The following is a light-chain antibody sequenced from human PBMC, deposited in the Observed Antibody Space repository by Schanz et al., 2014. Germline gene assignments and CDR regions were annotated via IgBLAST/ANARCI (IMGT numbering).Light chain of an antibody. J-gene: IGLJ3*02. Sequence: QSALTQPASVSGSPGQSITISCTGTSSDVGGYNYVSWYQQHPGKAPKLMIYDVTYRPSGVSSRFSGSKSGNTASLTISGLQAKDEADYYCNSYTSSTTPVFGGGTKLTVL. CDR2: DVT. CDR3: NSYTSSTTPV. V-gene: IGLV2-14*01. CDR1: SSDVGGYNY.